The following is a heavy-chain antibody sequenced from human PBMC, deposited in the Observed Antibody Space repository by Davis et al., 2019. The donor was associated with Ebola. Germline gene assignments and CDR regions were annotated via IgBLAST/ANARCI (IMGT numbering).Heavy chain of an antibody. CDR2: IIPILGIA. V-gene: IGHV1-69*04. CDR1: GGTFSSYA. CDR3: ARQEIVLKGGYWFDP. J-gene: IGHJ5*02. D-gene: IGHD5/OR15-5a*01. Sequence: SVKVSCKASGGTFSSYAISWVRQAPGQGLEWMGRIIPILGIANYAQKFQGRVTITADKSTSTAYMELSSLRSEDTAVYYCARQEIVLKGGYWFDPWGQGTLVTVSS.